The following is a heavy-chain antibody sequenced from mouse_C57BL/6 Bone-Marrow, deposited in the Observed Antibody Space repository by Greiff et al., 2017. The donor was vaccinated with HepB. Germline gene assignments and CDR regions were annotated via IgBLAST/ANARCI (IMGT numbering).Heavy chain of an antibody. CDR1: GFTFSNYW. Sequence: EVKVEESGGGLVQPGGSLKLSCVASGFTFSNYWMNWVRQSPEKGLEWVAQIRLKSDNYATHYAESVKGRFTISRDDSKSSVYLQMNNLRAEDTGIYYCTGGFITTVDYAMDYWGQGTSVTVSS. D-gene: IGHD1-1*01. V-gene: IGHV6-3*01. CDR2: IRLKSDNYAT. CDR3: TGGFITTVDYAMDY. J-gene: IGHJ4*01.